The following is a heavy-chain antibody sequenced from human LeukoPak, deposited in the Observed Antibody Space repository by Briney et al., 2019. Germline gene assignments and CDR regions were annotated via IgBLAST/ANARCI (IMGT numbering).Heavy chain of an antibody. V-gene: IGHV4-34*01. D-gene: IGHD2-15*01. CDR3: ARRAGGFDY. Sequence: SETLSLTCAVYVGSFNGYNWSWIRQPPWKGREWIGEINHSGSTNYNPSLKSRVTISVDTSKNQFSLKLSSVTAADTAVYYCARRAGGFDYWGQGTLVTVSS. CDR1: VGSFNGYN. CDR2: INHSGST. J-gene: IGHJ4*02.